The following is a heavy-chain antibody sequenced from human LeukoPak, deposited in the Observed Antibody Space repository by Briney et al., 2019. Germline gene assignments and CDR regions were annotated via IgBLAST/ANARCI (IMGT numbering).Heavy chain of an antibody. CDR2: IHTSGST. V-gene: IGHV4-4*07. Sequence: SETLSLTCTVSGGSISGYYWNWIRQPAGKGLEWIGLIHTSGSTNYNPSLKSRVTMSVDTSKNQFSLKVSSVTAADTAVYYCARDLSNIAALWGQGTLVTVSS. D-gene: IGHD6-6*01. J-gene: IGHJ4*02. CDR1: GGSISGYY. CDR3: ARDLSNIAAL.